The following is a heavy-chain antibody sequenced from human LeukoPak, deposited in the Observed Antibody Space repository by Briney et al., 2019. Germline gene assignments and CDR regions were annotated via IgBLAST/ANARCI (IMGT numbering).Heavy chain of an antibody. J-gene: IGHJ3*02. D-gene: IGHD5/OR15-5a*01. CDR2: INPSGGNT. CDR1: GYTFTSYF. Sequence: VSVKVSCKASGYTFTSYFIHWVRQAPGQGLEWMGIINPSGGNTNYAQKFQGRVTMTRDTSTSTVYMELSSLRSEDTAVYYCARGDHVRIYAESSFDIWGQGTMVTVSS. V-gene: IGHV1-46*01. CDR3: ARGDHVRIYAESSFDI.